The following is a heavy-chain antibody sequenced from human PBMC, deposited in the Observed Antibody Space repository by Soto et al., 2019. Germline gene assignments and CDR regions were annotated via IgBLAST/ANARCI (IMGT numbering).Heavy chain of an antibody. D-gene: IGHD1-20*01. CDR2: ISSTSSAI. CDR3: ASQVSEITDAFDI. V-gene: IGHV3-48*02. J-gene: IGHJ3*02. Sequence: GWSLRLSCAASGFTFSTCSMNWVRQAPGKGLEWISDISSTSSAIYYADSVKGRFTISRDNAKNSLYLQMNSLRDEDTAVYYCASQVSEITDAFDIWGQGTLATVSS. CDR1: GFTFSTCS.